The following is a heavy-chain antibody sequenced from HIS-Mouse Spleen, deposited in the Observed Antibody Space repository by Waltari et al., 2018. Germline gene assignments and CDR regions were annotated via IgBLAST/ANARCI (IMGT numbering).Heavy chain of an antibody. D-gene: IGHD6-19*01. CDR2: IDWDDDK. CDR3: ARIAEGYTSGWYACDY. V-gene: IGHV2-70*15. J-gene: IGHJ4*02. Sequence: QVTLRESGPALVKPTQTLTLTCTFSGFSLSTSGMCVSWIRQPPGKALEWLARIDWDDDKYYSTSLKDRLTISRDTSKNQVVLTMTNMDPRDTAAYYCARIAEGYTSGWYACDYWGQGTLVTVSS. CDR1: GFSLSTSGMC.